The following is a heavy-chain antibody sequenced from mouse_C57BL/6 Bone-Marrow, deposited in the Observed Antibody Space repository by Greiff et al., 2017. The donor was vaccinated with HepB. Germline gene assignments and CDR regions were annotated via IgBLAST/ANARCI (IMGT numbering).Heavy chain of an antibody. CDR1: GYTFTDYE. V-gene: IGHV1-15*01. J-gene: IGHJ1*03. CDR2: IDPETGGT. D-gene: IGHD1-1*01. Sequence: QVQLQQSGAELARPGASVTLSCKASGYTFTDYEMHWVKQTPVHGLEWIGAIDPETGGTAYNQKFKGKAILTADKSSSTAYMELRSLTSEDSAVYYCTSDYYGSSSVVWGTGTTVTVSS. CDR3: TSDYYGSSSVV.